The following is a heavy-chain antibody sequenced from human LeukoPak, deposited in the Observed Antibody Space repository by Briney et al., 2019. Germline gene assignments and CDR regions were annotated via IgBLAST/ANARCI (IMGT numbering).Heavy chain of an antibody. CDR2: ISGSAGGT. CDR1: GITLSNYG. D-gene: IGHD3-22*01. J-gene: IGHJ4*02. V-gene: IGHV3-23*01. CDR3: AKRGVVIRVILVGFHKEAYYFDS. Sequence: PGGSLRLSCAVSGITLSNYGMSWVRQAPGKELEWVAGISGSAGGTNYADSVKGRFTISRDNSKNTLYLQMNRLRAEDTAVYFCAKRGVVIRVILVGFHKEAYYFDSWGQGALVTVSS.